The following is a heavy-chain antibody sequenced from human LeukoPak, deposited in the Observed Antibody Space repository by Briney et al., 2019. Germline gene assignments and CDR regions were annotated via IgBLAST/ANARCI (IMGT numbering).Heavy chain of an antibody. V-gene: IGHV4-39*01. Sequence: SETLSLTCTVSGGSISSSSYYWGWIRQPPGKGLEWIGSIYYSGSTYYNPSLKSRVTISVDTSKNQLSLKLSSVTAADTAVYYCARQNIAVAASYCFDYWGQGTLVTVSS. CDR2: IYYSGST. D-gene: IGHD6-19*01. CDR3: ARQNIAVAASYCFDY. CDR1: GGSISSSSYY. J-gene: IGHJ4*02.